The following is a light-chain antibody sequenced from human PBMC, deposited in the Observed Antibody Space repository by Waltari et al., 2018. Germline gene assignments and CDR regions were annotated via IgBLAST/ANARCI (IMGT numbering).Light chain of an antibody. CDR3: QQYGSSIT. J-gene: IGKJ4*01. CDR1: QTVNSDY. V-gene: IGKV3-20*01. Sequence: EVVLTQSPGTVSFSPGERATLSCRASQTVNSDYLAWYQQNPGQAPRLLIYGASRRATGVPERFRGSGSGTDFTLTIERLEPEDFTLYHCQQYGSSITFGGGTKVEIK. CDR2: GAS.